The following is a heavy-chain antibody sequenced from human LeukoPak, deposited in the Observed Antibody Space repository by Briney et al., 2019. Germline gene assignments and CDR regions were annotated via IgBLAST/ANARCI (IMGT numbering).Heavy chain of an antibody. Sequence: SETLSLTCTVSGGSISSYYWSWIRQPPGKGLEWIGYIYYSGGTNYNPSLKSRVTISVDTSKNQFSLKLSSVTAADTAVYYCARDYYDSSGHKWFDPWGQGTLVTVSS. CDR2: IYYSGGT. CDR3: ARDYYDSSGHKWFDP. V-gene: IGHV4-59*12. D-gene: IGHD3-22*01. J-gene: IGHJ5*02. CDR1: GGSISSYY.